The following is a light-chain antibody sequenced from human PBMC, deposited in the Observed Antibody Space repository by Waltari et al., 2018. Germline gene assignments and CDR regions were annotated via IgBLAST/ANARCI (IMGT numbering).Light chain of an antibody. Sequence: LTQXXXXXSXSXXXRATRSCRAGQSVISRHLARYQHGPGQAPRLLIIAASTRATGIPDRFSGSGSGTDFTLTISRLEPEDFAVYYCQHYATSPEMYTFGQGTKLEIK. V-gene: IGKV3-20*01. CDR2: AAS. CDR1: QSVISRH. CDR3: QHYATSPEMYT. J-gene: IGKJ2*01.